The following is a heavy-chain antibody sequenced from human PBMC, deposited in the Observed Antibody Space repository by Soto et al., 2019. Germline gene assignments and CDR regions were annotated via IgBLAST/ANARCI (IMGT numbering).Heavy chain of an antibody. D-gene: IGHD6-19*01. CDR3: ARDLGGWTDY. V-gene: IGHV1-3*01. CDR2: INAGNGNT. CDR1: GYTFTSYA. Sequence: ASVKVSCKASGYTFTSYAMQWVRQAPGQRLEWMGWINAGNGNTKYSQKFQGRVTITSDTSASTDYMELSSLRSEDTVVYYCARDLGGWTDYWGQGTLVTVS. J-gene: IGHJ4*02.